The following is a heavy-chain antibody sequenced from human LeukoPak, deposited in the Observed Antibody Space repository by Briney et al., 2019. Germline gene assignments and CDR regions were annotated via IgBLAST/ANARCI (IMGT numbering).Heavy chain of an antibody. V-gene: IGHV1-2*02. J-gene: IGHJ4*02. Sequence: GASVKVSYKASGYTFTGYYMHWVRQAPGQGLEWMGWINPNSGGTNYAQKFQGRVTMTRDTSISTAYMELSRLRSDDTAVYYCARDIASSGSYWRGFGYWGQGILVTVSS. CDR2: INPNSGGT. CDR1: GYTFTGYY. CDR3: ARDIASSGSYWRGFGY. D-gene: IGHD1-26*01.